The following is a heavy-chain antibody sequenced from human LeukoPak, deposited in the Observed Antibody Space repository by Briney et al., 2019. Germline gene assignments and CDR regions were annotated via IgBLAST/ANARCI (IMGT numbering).Heavy chain of an antibody. Sequence: GGSLRPSCAASGFTFSGYAMHWVRQAPGKGLEWVAFISYDGSNKYYADSVKGRFTISSDNSKNTLYLQMNSLRAEDTAVYYCARERERFLNFWGQGTLVTVSS. V-gene: IGHV3-30*04. D-gene: IGHD3-3*01. CDR3: ARERERFLNF. J-gene: IGHJ4*02. CDR1: GFTFSGYA. CDR2: ISYDGSNK.